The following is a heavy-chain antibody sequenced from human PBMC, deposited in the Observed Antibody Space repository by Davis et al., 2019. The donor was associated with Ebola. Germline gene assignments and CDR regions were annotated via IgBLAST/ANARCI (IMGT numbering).Heavy chain of an antibody. CDR1: GGSFGNYY. V-gene: IGHV4-34*01. D-gene: IGHD3-22*01. J-gene: IGHJ4*02. CDR2: IDHSGST. Sequence: SETLSLTCAVYGGSFGNYYWTWIRQPPGKGLEWLGEIDHSGSTNYNPSLKTRITISIDTSKNQFSLRLSSVTAADTAVYYCARPQYYYDSSGYYLYWGQGTLVTVSS. CDR3: ARPQYYYDSSGYYLY.